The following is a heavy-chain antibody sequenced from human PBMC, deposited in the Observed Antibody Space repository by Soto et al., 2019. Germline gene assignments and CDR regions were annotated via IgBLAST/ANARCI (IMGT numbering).Heavy chain of an antibody. CDR1: DGSISSYY. J-gene: IGHJ4*02. V-gene: IGHV4-59*01. CDR3: ARGTGGWYFDY. CDR2: IHYSGST. D-gene: IGHD6-19*01. Sequence: PSETLSLTCTVSDGSISSYYWSWIRQPPGKGLEWVGYIHYSGSTNYNPSLKSRVTISVDTSKNQFSLNLSSVTAADTAAHFCARGTGGWYFDYWGQGILVTVSS.